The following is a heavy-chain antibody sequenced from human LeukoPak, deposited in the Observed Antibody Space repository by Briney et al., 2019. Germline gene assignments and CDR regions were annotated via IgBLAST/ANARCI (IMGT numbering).Heavy chain of an antibody. Sequence: PSETLSLTCTVSGGSISSSTYYWGWIRQSPGKGLEWIGSVHYSGGSYYSPSLKSRVTISLNTSKNQFSLKLSSVTAADTAVYYCARYYYGSGSYYYYGMDVWGQGTTVTVSS. CDR1: GGSISSSTYY. V-gene: IGHV4-39*07. D-gene: IGHD3-10*01. CDR2: VHYSGGS. CDR3: ARYYYGSGSYYYYGMDV. J-gene: IGHJ6*02.